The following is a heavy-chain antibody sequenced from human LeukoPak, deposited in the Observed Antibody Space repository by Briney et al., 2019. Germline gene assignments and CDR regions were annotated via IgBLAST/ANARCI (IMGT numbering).Heavy chain of an antibody. CDR3: ARDAPIAVAGTGLWYCYGMDV. J-gene: IGHJ6*04. V-gene: IGHV3-21*01. CDR2: ISSSSSYI. Sequence: GGSLRLSCAASGFTFSSYSMNCFRQAPGKGLEWVSSISSSSSYIYYADSVKGRFTISRDDAKNSLYLQMNSLRAEDTAVYYCARDAPIAVAGTGLWYCYGMDVWGKGTTVTVSS. D-gene: IGHD6-19*01. CDR1: GFTFSSYS.